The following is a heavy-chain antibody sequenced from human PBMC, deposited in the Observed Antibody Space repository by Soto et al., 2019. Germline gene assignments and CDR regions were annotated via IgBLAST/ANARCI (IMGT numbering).Heavy chain of an antibody. CDR1: GYTFTSYY. CDR3: ARGAVWFGELSYFDY. Sequence: ASVKVSCKASGYTFTSYYMHWVRQAPGQGLEWMGIINPSGGSTSYAQKFQGRVTMTGDTSTSTVYMELSSLRSAATAVYYCARGAVWFGELSYFDYWGQATLDTV. J-gene: IGHJ4*02. CDR2: INPSGGST. D-gene: IGHD3-10*01. V-gene: IGHV1-46*03.